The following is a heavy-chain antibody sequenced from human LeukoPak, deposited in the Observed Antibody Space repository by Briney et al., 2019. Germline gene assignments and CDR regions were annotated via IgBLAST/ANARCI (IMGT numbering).Heavy chain of an antibody. CDR3: ARRRITMVRGVILTDYYYYLDV. CDR2: INHSGST. CDR1: GGSFSGYY. D-gene: IGHD3-10*01. Sequence: SETLSLTCAVYGGSFSGYYWSWIRQPPGKGLEWIGEINHSGSTNYNPSLKSRVTISVDTSKNQFSLKLSSVTAADTVVYYCARRRITMVRGVILTDYYYYLDVWGKGTTVTISS. J-gene: IGHJ6*03. V-gene: IGHV4-34*01.